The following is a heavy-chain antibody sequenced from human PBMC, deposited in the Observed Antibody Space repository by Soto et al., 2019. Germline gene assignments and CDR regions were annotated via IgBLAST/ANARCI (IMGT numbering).Heavy chain of an antibody. CDR1: GGSVSSGSYY. CDR3: ARDRVGATIPGIAAAGTWYFDY. J-gene: IGHJ4*02. Sequence: SETLSLTCTVSGGSVSSGSYYWSWIRQPPGKGLEWIGYIYYSGSTNYNPSLKSRVTISVDTSKNQFSLKLSSVTAADTAVYYCARDRVGATIPGIAAAGTWYFDYWGQGTLVTVSS. V-gene: IGHV4-61*01. CDR2: IYYSGST. D-gene: IGHD6-13*01.